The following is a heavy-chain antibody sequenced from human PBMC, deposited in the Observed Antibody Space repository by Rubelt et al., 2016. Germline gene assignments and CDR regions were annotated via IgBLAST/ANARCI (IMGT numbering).Heavy chain of an antibody. D-gene: IGHD6-13*01. CDR3: ARRGDSSSWYVSFFTVFDY. CDR1: GFTFRTYA. Sequence: EVQLVESGGGLVQPGGSLRLSCAASGFTFRTYAMTWVRQAPGKGLEWVSVISGSDGNTYSADSVKGRFTISRDNSKNTLYLQTNSLRAEETAIYYWARRGDSSSWYVSFFTVFDYWGQGTLVTVSS. J-gene: IGHJ4*02. V-gene: IGHV3-23*04. CDR2: ISGSDGNT.